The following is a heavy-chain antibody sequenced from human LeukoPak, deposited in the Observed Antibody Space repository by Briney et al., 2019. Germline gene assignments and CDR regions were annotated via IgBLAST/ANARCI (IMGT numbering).Heavy chain of an antibody. D-gene: IGHD3-22*01. V-gene: IGHV3-33*08. J-gene: IGHJ4*02. CDR3: VRVDNSAYSD. CDR2: IWFDGSNK. CDR1: GFKFSSYG. Sequence: PGGSLRLSCEASGFKFSSYGMHWVRQAPGKGLEWVAVIWFDGSNKYYADSVKGRFTISRDNSKNTLYLQMNSLRAGDTAVYYCVRVDNSAYSDWGQGTLVTVSS.